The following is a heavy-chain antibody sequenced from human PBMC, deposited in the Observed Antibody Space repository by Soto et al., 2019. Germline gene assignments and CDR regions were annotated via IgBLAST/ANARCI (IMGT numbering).Heavy chain of an antibody. CDR2: TWYDGSNK. CDR1: GSTFSSYG. J-gene: IGHJ5*02. Sequence: QVQLVESGGGVVQPGMSLRLSCAVSGSTFSSYGIHWVRQAPGKGLEWLAVTWYDGSNKFYAESVKGRFTMSRDNSNNTQYLQMNSLRAEDTAVYYCARGSGLRCNWLDPWGQGTLVTVSS. D-gene: IGHD3-10*01. V-gene: IGHV3-33*08. CDR3: ARGSGLRCNWLDP.